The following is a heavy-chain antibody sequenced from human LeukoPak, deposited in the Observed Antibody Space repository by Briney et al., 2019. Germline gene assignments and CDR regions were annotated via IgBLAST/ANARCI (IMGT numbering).Heavy chain of an antibody. CDR2: ISGSGGST. D-gene: IGHD2-21*01. J-gene: IGHJ4*02. CDR1: GFTFISYA. Sequence: GGSLRLSCAASGFTFISYAMSWVRQAPGKGLEWVSAISGSGGSTYYADSVKGRFTISRDNSKNTLYLQMNSLRAEDTAVYYCAKDPGSGGGGGPTPFDYWGQGTLVTVSS. V-gene: IGHV3-23*01. CDR3: AKDPGSGGGGGPTPFDY.